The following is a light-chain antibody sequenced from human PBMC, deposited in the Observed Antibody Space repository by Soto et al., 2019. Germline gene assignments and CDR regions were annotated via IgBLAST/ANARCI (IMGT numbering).Light chain of an antibody. CDR2: DAP. CDR1: QSISSW. CDR3: QQHNSYQWS. J-gene: IGKJ1*01. Sequence: DIQMTQSPSTLSASVGARVTITCRASQSISSWLAWYQQKPGKAPKLLISDAPSLECGVPSRFSGSGSGTEFTLTISSLQPDDFATYYCQQHNSYQWSFGQGTKVEIK. V-gene: IGKV1-5*01.